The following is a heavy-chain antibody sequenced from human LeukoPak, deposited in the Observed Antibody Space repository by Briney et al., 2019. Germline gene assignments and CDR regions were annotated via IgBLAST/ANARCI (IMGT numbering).Heavy chain of an antibody. V-gene: IGHV3-7*01. CDR3: ARDLVDYYDSSGYLDY. CDR2: IKQDGSEK. Sequence: PGGSLRPSCAASGFTFSSYWMSWVRQAPGKGLEWVANIKQDGSEKYYVDSVKGRFTISRDNAKNSLYLQMNSLRAEDTAVYYCARDLVDYYDSSGYLDYWGQGTLVTVSS. J-gene: IGHJ4*02. D-gene: IGHD3-22*01. CDR1: GFTFSSYW.